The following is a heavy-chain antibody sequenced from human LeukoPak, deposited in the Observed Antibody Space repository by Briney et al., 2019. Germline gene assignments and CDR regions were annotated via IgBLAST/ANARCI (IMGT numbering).Heavy chain of an antibody. Sequence: GGSLRLSCAASGFTFSSYAMSWVRQAPGKGLEWVSAISGSGGSTYYADSVKGRFTISRDNAKNSLYLQMNSLRAEDTAVYYCARGGSSSWYWFDPWGQGTLVTVSS. CDR2: ISGSGGST. CDR3: ARGGSSSWYWFDP. V-gene: IGHV3-23*01. CDR1: GFTFSSYA. D-gene: IGHD6-13*01. J-gene: IGHJ5*02.